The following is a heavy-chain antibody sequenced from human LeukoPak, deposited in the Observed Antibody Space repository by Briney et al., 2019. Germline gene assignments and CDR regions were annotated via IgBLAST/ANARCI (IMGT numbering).Heavy chain of an antibody. CDR1: GSSISSDYY. CDR2: IYHRGNT. CDR3: ARLDYNSPWCFDP. Sequence: SETLSLTCAVSGSSISSDYYWAWIRQPPGKGLEWIAVIYHRGNTYYNSSLKSRVTLSLDTSNNQFSLKGNSVTAADTAVYYCARLDYNSPWCFDPWGQGTLVTVSS. J-gene: IGHJ5*02. D-gene: IGHD1-14*01. V-gene: IGHV4-38-2*01.